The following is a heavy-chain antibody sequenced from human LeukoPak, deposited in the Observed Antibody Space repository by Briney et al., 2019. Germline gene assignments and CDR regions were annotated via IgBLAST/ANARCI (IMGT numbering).Heavy chain of an antibody. CDR1: GYTFTSYA. CDR3: ARGPRDCSSTSCYRVHINDY. V-gene: IGHV7-4-1*02. J-gene: IGHJ4*02. Sequence: ASVKVSCKASGYTFTSYAMNWVRQAPGQGLEWMGWINTNTGNPTYAQGFTGRFVFSLDTPVSTAYLQISSLKAEDTAVYYCARGPRDCSSTSCYRVHINDYWGQGTLVTVSS. D-gene: IGHD2-2*01. CDR2: INTNTGNP.